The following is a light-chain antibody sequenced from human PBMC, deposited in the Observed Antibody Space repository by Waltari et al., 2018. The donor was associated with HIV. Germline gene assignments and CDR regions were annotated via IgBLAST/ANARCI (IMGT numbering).Light chain of an antibody. CDR2: GAS. CDR3: QQYNNWPPT. V-gene: IGKV3-15*01. Sequence: EVVMTQSPATLSLSPGERATLSCRASQSFPNNLPWYQQKPGQAPRLLIYGASTRATGIPARFSGSGSGTEFTLTIRSLQSEDFAVYYCQQYNNWPPTFGQGTKVEIK. J-gene: IGKJ1*01. CDR1: QSFPNN.